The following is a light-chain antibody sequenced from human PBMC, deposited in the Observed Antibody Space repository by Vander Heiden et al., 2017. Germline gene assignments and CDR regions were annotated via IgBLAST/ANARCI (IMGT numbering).Light chain of an antibody. Sequence: QSALTQPASVSGSPGQPITISCAGSRSDVGSYSLVSWYQHLPGKAPKLIIFDVTKRSSGVSSRFSGSKSGNTASLTISSVQAEDEADYFCCSYAGSHSLVFGGGTRLTVL. CDR3: CSYAGSHSLV. CDR1: RSDVGSYSL. V-gene: IGLV2-23*02. J-gene: IGLJ2*01. CDR2: DVT.